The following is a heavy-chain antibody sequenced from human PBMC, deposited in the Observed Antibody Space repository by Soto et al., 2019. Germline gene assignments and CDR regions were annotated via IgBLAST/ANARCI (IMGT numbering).Heavy chain of an antibody. CDR3: ARDVWMAAVTRTGDAFDL. CDR1: GFTFSSYS. D-gene: IGHD2-8*02. CDR2: ISSSSSYI. J-gene: IGHJ3*01. V-gene: IGHV3-21*01. Sequence: EVQLVESGGGLVKPGGSLRLSCAASGFTFSSYSMNWVRQAPGKGLEWVSSISSSSSYIYYADSVKGRFTISRDNAKKSLYRQMDSLRAEVTAVYYCARDVWMAAVTRTGDAFDLWGQGTMVTVSS.